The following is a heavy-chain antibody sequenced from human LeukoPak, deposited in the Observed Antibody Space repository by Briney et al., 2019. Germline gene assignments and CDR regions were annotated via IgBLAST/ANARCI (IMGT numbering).Heavy chain of an antibody. J-gene: IGHJ4*02. D-gene: IGHD5-18*01. CDR1: GFTVSSSY. CDR3: AKGYNYAYEY. Sequence: PGGSLRLSCAASGFTVSSSYMSWVRQAPGQGLEWVSRIYSGGSTYYAASVKGRFTISRDNSKNTLYLQMNSLRPEDTAVYYCAKGYNYAYEYWGQGTLVTVSS. V-gene: IGHV3-53*01. CDR2: IYSGGST.